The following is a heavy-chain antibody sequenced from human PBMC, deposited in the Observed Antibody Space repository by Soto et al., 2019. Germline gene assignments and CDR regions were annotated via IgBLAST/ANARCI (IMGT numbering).Heavy chain of an antibody. J-gene: IGHJ6*02. CDR2: IYISGST. D-gene: IGHD2-15*01. CDR1: GDSVSSYY. CDR3: VRDCSGGGCYSDYGMDV. V-gene: IGHV4-4*07. Sequence: SETLSLTCTVSGDSVSSYYWSWIRQPAGRGLEWIGRIYISGSTDYNPSLKGRVSMSVDRSKNQFSLKLTSVTAADTAVYYCVRDCSGGGCYSDYGMDVWGQGTTVTV.